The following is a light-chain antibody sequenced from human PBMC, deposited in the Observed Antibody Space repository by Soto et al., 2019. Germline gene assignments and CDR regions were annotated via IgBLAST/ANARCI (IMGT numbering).Light chain of an antibody. CDR1: QSISTY. Sequence: DIQVTHSPSSLSAYVGDRVTITCLASQSISTYLNWYLQKPGKAPNLLIYTTSILESGVPSRFSGSGSGTDFTLTISSLQPEDFATYFCQQSYSRPRTFGQGTKVDIK. J-gene: IGKJ1*01. CDR2: TTS. CDR3: QQSYSRPRT. V-gene: IGKV1-39*01.